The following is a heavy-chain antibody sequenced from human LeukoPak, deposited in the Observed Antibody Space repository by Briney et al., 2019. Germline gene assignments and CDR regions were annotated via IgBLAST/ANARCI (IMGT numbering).Heavy chain of an antibody. CDR1: GGSISSGGYY. J-gene: IGHJ4*02. CDR3: ARDIGDIGDY. Sequence: SQTLSLTCTVSGGSISSGGYYWSWIRQHPGKGLEWIGYIYYSGSTYYNPSLKSRVTISVDTSKNQFSLKLSSVTAADTAVYYCARDIGDIGDYWGQGTLVTVSS. D-gene: IGHD5-12*01. CDR2: IYYSGST. V-gene: IGHV4-31*03.